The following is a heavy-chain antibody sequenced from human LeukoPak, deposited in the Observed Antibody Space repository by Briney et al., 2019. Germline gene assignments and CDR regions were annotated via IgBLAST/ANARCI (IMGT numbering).Heavy chain of an antibody. D-gene: IGHD3-3*01. Sequence: GASVKVSCKASGYTFTSYDINWVRQATGQGLEWMGWMNPNSGNTGYAQKFQGRVTMTRDTSTSTVYMELSSLRSEDTAVYYCARGGRTYYDFWSGYYTMEDWGQGTLVTVSS. CDR1: GYTFTSYD. CDR2: MNPNSGNT. CDR3: ARGGRTYYDFWSGYYTMED. J-gene: IGHJ4*02. V-gene: IGHV1-8*01.